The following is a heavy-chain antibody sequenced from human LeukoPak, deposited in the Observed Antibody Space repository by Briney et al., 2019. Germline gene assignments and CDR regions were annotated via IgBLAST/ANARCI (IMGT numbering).Heavy chain of an antibody. V-gene: IGHV3-7*01. Sequence: GGSLRLSSAASGFTFTNYWMSWVRQAPGKGPEWVANIKQDGSEEYYADSVKGRFTISRDNGKNSLNLQMNSLRAEDTAVYYCARWAGVTDYWGQGTLVTVSS. CDR1: GFTFTNYW. CDR3: ARWAGVTDY. D-gene: IGHD5-18*01. CDR2: IKQDGSEE. J-gene: IGHJ4*02.